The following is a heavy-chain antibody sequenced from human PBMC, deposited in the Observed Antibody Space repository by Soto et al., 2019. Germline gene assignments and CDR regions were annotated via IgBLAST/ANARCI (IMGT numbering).Heavy chain of an antibody. Sequence: PSETLSLTCAVYGGSFSGYYWSWIRQPPGKGLEWIGEINHSGSTNYNPSLKSRVTISVDTSKNQFSLKLSSVTAADTAVYYCARKSPYYGSGSYYSSWGQGTLVTVSS. J-gene: IGHJ4*02. CDR2: INHSGST. CDR1: GGSFSGYY. V-gene: IGHV4-34*01. CDR3: ARKSPYYGSGSYYSS. D-gene: IGHD3-10*01.